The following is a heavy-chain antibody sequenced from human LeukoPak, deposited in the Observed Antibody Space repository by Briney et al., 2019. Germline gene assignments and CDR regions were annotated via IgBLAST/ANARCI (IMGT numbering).Heavy chain of an antibody. V-gene: IGHV4-38-2*01. CDR2: IYHSGST. Sequence: SETLSLTCAVSGYYISSGYYWGWIRQTPGTGLEWIGSIYHSGSTYYNPSLKTRVTISMDTSKNHFSLKLSSVTAADTAVYYCAGKYYYDTSGYFYVDYWGQGILVTVSS. J-gene: IGHJ4*02. CDR3: AGKYYYDTSGYFYVDY. CDR1: GYYISSGYY. D-gene: IGHD3-22*01.